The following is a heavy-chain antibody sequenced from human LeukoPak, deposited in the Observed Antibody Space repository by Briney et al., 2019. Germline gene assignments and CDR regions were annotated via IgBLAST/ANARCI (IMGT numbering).Heavy chain of an antibody. CDR2: IYYSGST. V-gene: IGHV4-59*01. D-gene: IGHD3-9*01. CDR3: ARAKGYDILTGLNYYYYMDV. CDR1: GGSISSYY. J-gene: IGHJ6*03. Sequence: PSETLSLTCTVSGGSISSYYWSWIRQPPGKGLEWIGYIYYSGSTNYNPSLKSRVIISVDTSKNQFSLKLSSVTAADTAVYYCARAKGYDILTGLNYYYYMDVWGKGTTVTISS.